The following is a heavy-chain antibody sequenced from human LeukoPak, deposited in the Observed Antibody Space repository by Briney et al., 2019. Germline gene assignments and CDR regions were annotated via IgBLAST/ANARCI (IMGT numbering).Heavy chain of an antibody. CDR3: AKDLYYGSGSYSYYYYMDV. V-gene: IGHV3-33*06. Sequence: PGRSLRVSCAASGFTFSSYGMHWVRQAPGKGLEWVAVIWYDGSNKYYADSVKGRFTISRDNSKNTLYLQMNSLRAEDTAVYYCAKDLYYGSGSYSYYYYMDVWGKGTTVTVSS. D-gene: IGHD3-10*01. CDR2: IWYDGSNK. CDR1: GFTFSSYG. J-gene: IGHJ6*03.